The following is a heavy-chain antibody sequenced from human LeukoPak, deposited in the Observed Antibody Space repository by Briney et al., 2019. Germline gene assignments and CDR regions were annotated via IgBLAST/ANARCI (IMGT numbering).Heavy chain of an antibody. Sequence: SETLSLTCAVYGGSFSGYYWSWIRQPPGKGLEWIGEINHSGSTNYNPSPKSRVTISVDTSKNQFSLKLSSVTAADTAVYYCARGYSSGWYFDEVDYWGQGTLVTVSS. CDR3: ARGYSSGWYFDEVDY. CDR1: GGSFSGYY. D-gene: IGHD6-19*01. CDR2: INHSGST. J-gene: IGHJ4*02. V-gene: IGHV4-34*01.